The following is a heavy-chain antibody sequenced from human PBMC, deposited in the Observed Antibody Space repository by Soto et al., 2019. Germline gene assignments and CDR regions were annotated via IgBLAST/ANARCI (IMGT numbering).Heavy chain of an antibody. J-gene: IGHJ6*02. CDR3: AKVMTTVTINYYYGMDV. CDR1: GFTFSSYE. V-gene: IGHV3-23*01. Sequence: GGSLRLSCAASGFTFSSYEMNWVRQAPGKGLEWVSAISGSGGSTYYADSVKGRFTISRDNSKNTLYLQMNSLRAEDTAVYYCAKVMTTVTINYYYGMDVWGQGTTVTVSS. CDR2: ISGSGGST. D-gene: IGHD4-17*01.